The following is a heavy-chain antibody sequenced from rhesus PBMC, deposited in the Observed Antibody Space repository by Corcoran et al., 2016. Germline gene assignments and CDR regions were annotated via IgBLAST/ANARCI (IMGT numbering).Heavy chain of an antibody. J-gene: IGHJ4*01. D-gene: IGHD3-40*01. Sequence: EVQLVESGGGWAKPGESVRLSGGASGCTFRSYWMPWGGQIPGKGLECISAIDHGGSSTYYADSVKGRFTISRDNSKNTLSLQMNSLRAEDTAVYYCTDAYDIESWGQGVQVTVSS. CDR1: GCTFRSYW. V-gene: IGHV3S42*01. CDR3: TDAYDIES. CDR2: IDHGGSST.